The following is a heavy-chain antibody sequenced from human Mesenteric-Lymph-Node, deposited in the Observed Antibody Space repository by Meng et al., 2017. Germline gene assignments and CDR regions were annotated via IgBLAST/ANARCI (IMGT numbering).Heavy chain of an antibody. Sequence: QVQLQHGGAGLLKPSETLSLTCALYGGSFSDYYWSWIRQPPGKGLEWIGEINHSGSTNYNPSLESRVTISIDTSKNQFSLQLNSVTPEDTAMYYCARSGSSGWIDYWGQGTLVTVSS. CDR1: GGSFSDYY. J-gene: IGHJ4*02. CDR3: ARSGSSGWIDY. V-gene: IGHV4-34*01. CDR2: INHSGST. D-gene: IGHD6-19*01.